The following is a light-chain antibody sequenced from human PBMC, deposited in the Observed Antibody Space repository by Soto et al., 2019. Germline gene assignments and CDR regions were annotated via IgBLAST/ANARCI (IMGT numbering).Light chain of an antibody. V-gene: IGKV3-20*01. CDR3: QQYGSSPGT. CDR1: QSVSSN. Sequence: EIVLTQSPGTLSVSPGERATLSCRASQSVSSNLAWYQQKPGQAPRLLIYGASTRATGIPARFSGSGSGTDFTLTISRLEPEDFAVYYCQQYGSSPGTFGQGTKVDIK. J-gene: IGKJ1*01. CDR2: GAS.